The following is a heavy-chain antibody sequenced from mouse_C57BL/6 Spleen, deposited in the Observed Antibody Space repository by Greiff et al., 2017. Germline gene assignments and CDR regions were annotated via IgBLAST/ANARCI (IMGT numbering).Heavy chain of an antibody. D-gene: IGHD1-1*01. J-gene: IGHJ4*01. V-gene: IGHV5-9-1*02. Sequence: EVQLVESGEGLVKPGGSLQLSCAASGFTFSSYAMSWVRQTPEKRLEWVAYISSGGDYIYYADTVKGRFTISRDNARNTLYLQMSSLKSEDTAMYSCTRVYYGSFYAMDYWGQGTSVTVPS. CDR1: GFTFSSYA. CDR2: ISSGGDYI. CDR3: TRVYYGSFYAMDY.